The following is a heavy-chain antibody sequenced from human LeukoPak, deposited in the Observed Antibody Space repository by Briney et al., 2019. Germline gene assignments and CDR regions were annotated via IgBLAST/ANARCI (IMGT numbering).Heavy chain of an antibody. CDR1: GFTFSGSD. CDR3: TTLDFDF. Sequence: GGSLRLSCAASGFTFSGSDMHWVRQASGKGLEWVGRIRSKANSYATAYTASVKGRFTISRDDSKNTAYLQMTSLKTEDTAVYYCTTLDFDFWGQGTLVTVSS. CDR2: IRSKANSYAT. J-gene: IGHJ4*02. V-gene: IGHV3-73*01.